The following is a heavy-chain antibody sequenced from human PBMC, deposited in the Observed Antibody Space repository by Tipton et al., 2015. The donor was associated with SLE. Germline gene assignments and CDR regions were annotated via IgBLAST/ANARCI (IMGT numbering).Heavy chain of an antibody. Sequence: SLRLSCAASGFTFSSYSMNWVRQAPGKGLEWVANIKDDGSETKHVDSVKGRFTISRDNAKKSLYLQMNSLRVEDTAVYYCAKMAGGLNGYGDLGIDYFDNWGQGTVVTVSS. CDR1: GFTFSSYS. CDR3: AKMAGGLNGYGDLGIDYFDN. CDR2: IKDDGSET. J-gene: IGHJ4*02. V-gene: IGHV3-7*03. D-gene: IGHD4-17*01.